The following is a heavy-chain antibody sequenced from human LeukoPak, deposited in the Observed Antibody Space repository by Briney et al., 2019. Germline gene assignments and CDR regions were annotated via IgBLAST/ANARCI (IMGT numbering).Heavy chain of an antibody. J-gene: IGHJ4*02. CDR3: ARGPRVGSTLGY. V-gene: IGHV1-2*02. D-gene: IGHD1-26*01. CDR1: GYTFTGYY. Sequence: ASVKVSCTASGYTFTGYYMHWVRQAPGQGLEWMGWINPNSGGTNYAQKFQGRVTITRDTSASTAYMELSSLRSEDTAVYYCARGPRVGSTLGYWGQGTLVTVSS. CDR2: INPNSGGT.